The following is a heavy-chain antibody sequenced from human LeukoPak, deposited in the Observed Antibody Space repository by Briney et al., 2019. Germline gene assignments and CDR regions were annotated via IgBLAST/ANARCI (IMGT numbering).Heavy chain of an antibody. CDR1: GFTFSDYY. J-gene: IGHJ4*02. Sequence: PGGSLRLSCAASGFTFSDYYLSWIRQTPGMGLEWISYMSNTGNTIYYADSVKGRFTISRDNAKNSLYLQMNSLRAEDTALYYCAKARGINSGSYYFDYWGQGTLVTVSS. CDR3: AKARGINSGSYYFDY. D-gene: IGHD1-26*01. CDR2: MSNTGNTI. V-gene: IGHV3-11*01.